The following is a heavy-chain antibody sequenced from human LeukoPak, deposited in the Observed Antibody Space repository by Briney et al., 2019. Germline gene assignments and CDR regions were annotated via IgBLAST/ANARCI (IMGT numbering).Heavy chain of an antibody. Sequence: ASVKVSCKASGYSFTNYYMHWVRQAPGQGLEWMGVINPSGGSTSYAQKFHGRVTMTRDTFPSTVYIELSRLRSEDPAVYYCARYCSSTSCYEEIFDYWGQGTLVTVPS. CDR2: INPSGGST. CDR1: GYSFTNYY. J-gene: IGHJ4*02. V-gene: IGHV1-46*01. CDR3: ARYCSSTSCYEEIFDY. D-gene: IGHD2-2*01.